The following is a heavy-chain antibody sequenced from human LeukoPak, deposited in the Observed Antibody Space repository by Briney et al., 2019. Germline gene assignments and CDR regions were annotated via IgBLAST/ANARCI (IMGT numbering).Heavy chain of an antibody. Sequence: GGSLRLSCEPSGFNFSSYPMHWVRQAPGKGLEWVALLSYDGSYQYYADSVKGRFTISRDISKNTLYLQMNSLRPEDTAVYYCAKASAMIVVVSKHFDYWGQGTLVTVSS. J-gene: IGHJ4*02. V-gene: IGHV3-30*04. CDR1: GFNFSSYP. CDR3: AKASAMIVVVSKHFDY. D-gene: IGHD3-22*01. CDR2: LSYDGSYQ.